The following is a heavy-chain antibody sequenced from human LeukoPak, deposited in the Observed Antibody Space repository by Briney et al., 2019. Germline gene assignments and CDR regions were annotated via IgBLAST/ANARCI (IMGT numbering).Heavy chain of an antibody. Sequence: ASVKVSCKASGYTFTNYYMHWVRQAPGQGLEWMGIINPSSGSTSYAQKFQGRVTMTRDTSTSTVYLELSRLRSEDTAVYFCARAGEYCSGSSCYSGVYFDYWGQGALVTVSS. V-gene: IGHV1-46*01. J-gene: IGHJ4*02. CDR1: GYTFTNYY. CDR3: ARAGEYCSGSSCYSGVYFDY. D-gene: IGHD2-15*01. CDR2: INPSSGST.